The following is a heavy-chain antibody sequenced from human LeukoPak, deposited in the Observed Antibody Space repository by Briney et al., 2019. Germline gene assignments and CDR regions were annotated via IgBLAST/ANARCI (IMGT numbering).Heavy chain of an antibody. J-gene: IGHJ1*01. Sequence: AGGSLRLSCAASGFTFSSYSMNWVRQAPGKGLEWVSYISSSSTIYYADSVKGRFTISRDNAKNSLYLQMSSLRDEDTAVYYRARSLYSSSWLPAEYFQHWGQGTLVTVSS. CDR2: ISSSSTI. D-gene: IGHD6-13*01. V-gene: IGHV3-48*02. CDR3: ARSLYSSSWLPAEYFQH. CDR1: GFTFSSYS.